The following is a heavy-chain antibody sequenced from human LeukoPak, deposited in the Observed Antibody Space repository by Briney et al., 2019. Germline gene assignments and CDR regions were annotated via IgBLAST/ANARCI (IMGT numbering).Heavy chain of an antibody. J-gene: IGHJ4*02. D-gene: IGHD3-22*01. V-gene: IGHV3-23*01. CDR3: ASWEGGYYPIDY. CDR1: GFAFSSYA. Sequence: PGGSLRLSCAASGFAFSSYAMNWVRQAPGKGLEWVSAINGNGGSTYYADSVKGRFTISRDNSKNTLYLQMNSLRAEDTAVYYCASWEGGYYPIDYWGQGTLVTVSS. CDR2: INGNGGST.